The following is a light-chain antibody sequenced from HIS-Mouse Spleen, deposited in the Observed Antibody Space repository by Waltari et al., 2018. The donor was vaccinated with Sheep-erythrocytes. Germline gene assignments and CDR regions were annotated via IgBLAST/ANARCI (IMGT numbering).Light chain of an antibody. Sequence: EIVLTQSPATLSLSPGARATLSSRASQSVSSYLAWYQQKPGQAPRLLIYDASNRATGIPARFSGSGSGTDFTLTISSLEPEDFAVYYSQQRSNWYTFGQGTKLEIK. CDR3: QQRSNWYT. J-gene: IGKJ2*01. CDR2: DAS. CDR1: QSVSSY. V-gene: IGKV3-11*01.